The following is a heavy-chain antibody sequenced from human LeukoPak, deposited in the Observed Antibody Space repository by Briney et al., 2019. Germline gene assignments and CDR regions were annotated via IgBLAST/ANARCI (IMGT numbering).Heavy chain of an antibody. CDR3: ARGIVVPAAIGWFDP. CDR2: INPNSGGT. J-gene: IGHJ5*02. V-gene: IGHV1-2*02. D-gene: IGHD2-2*02. CDR1: GYTFTGYY. Sequence: ASVKVSCKASGYTFTGYYMHWVRQAPGQGLGWMGWINPNSGGTNYAQKFQGRVTMTRDTSISTAYMELSRLRSDDTAVYYCARGIVVPAAIGWFDPWGQGTLVTVSS.